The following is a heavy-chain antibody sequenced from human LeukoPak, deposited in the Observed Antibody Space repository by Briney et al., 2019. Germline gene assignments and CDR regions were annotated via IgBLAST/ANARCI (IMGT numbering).Heavy chain of an antibody. CDR1: GGSISSGSYY. CDR3: ARVGGVAATRASDY. V-gene: IGHV4-61*02. D-gene: IGHD2-15*01. CDR2: IYTSGST. J-gene: IGHJ4*02. Sequence: SQTLSLTCTVSGGSISSGSYYWSWIRQPAGKGLEWIGRIYTSGSTNYNPSLKSRVTISVDTSKDQFSLKLSSVTAADTAVYYCARVGGVAATRASDYWGQGTLVTVSS.